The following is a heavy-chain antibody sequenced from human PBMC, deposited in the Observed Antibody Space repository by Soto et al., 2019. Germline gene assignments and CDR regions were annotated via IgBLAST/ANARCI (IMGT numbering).Heavy chain of an antibody. CDR2: INHSGSP. D-gene: IGHD5-18*01. V-gene: IGHV4-34*01. Sequence: ETLSLTCAVYDGSLSGYYWSWIRQPPGKGLEWIGEINHSGSPTYSPSLKSRVTISVDMSTNQFSLKLSSVTAAETAVYYCARGRGYRYGFTRARNYAMDVWGQGTTVTVSS. J-gene: IGHJ6*02. CDR3: ARGRGYRYGFTRARNYAMDV. CDR1: DGSLSGYY.